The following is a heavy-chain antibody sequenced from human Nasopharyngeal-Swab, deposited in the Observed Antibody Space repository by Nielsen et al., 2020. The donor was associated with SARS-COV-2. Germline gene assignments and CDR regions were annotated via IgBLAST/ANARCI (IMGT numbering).Heavy chain of an antibody. CDR1: GGSISSYY. D-gene: IGHD2-15*01. CDR2: IYTSGSI. CDR3: ARDRVVVAATWFDY. V-gene: IGHV4-4*07. J-gene: IGHJ4*02. Sequence: SETLSLTCTVSGGSISSYYWSWIRQPAGKGLEWIGRIYTSGSINYNPSLKSRVTMSVDTSKNQFSLKLSSVTAADTAVYYCARDRVVVAATWFDYWGQGTLVTVSS.